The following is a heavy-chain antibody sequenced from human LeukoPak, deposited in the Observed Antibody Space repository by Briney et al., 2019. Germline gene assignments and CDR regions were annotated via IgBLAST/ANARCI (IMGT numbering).Heavy chain of an antibody. J-gene: IGHJ3*02. V-gene: IGHV3-30*03. CDR3: AREVGAREGKDDAFDI. Sequence: GGSLRLSCAASGFTFSSYGMHWVRQAPGKGLEWVAVISYDGSNKYYADSVKGRFTISRDNSKNTLYLQMNSLRAEDTAVYYCAREVGAREGKDDAFDIWGQGTMVTVSS. CDR2: ISYDGSNK. D-gene: IGHD3-10*01. CDR1: GFTFSSYG.